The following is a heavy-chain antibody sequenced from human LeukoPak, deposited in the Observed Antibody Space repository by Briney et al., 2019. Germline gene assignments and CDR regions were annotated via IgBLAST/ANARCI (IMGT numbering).Heavy chain of an antibody. CDR3: ARGVVIAPQTFDY. D-gene: IGHD2-21*01. V-gene: IGHV1-2*02. Sequence: ASVKVSCKVSGYIFSTYYIHWMRQAPGQGLEWMGWMNPNTGGTTYAQNFQGRVTMTRDTSISTAYMQLSRLRFDDTAVYYCARGVVIAPQTFDYWGQGTLVTVSS. CDR1: GYIFSTYY. J-gene: IGHJ4*02. CDR2: MNPNTGGT.